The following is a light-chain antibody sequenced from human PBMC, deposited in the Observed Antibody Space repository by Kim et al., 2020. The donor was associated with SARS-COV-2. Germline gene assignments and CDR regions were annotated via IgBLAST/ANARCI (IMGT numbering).Light chain of an antibody. Sequence: SYELTQSPSVSVSPGQTARITCSGDALPKQYAYWYQQKPGQAPVLVIYKDTERPSGIPERFSGSSSGTTVTLTISGVQAEDEADYYCQSADSSDTWVFGGGTQLTVL. CDR3: QSADSSDTWV. CDR1: ALPKQY. V-gene: IGLV3-25*03. CDR2: KDT. J-gene: IGLJ3*02.